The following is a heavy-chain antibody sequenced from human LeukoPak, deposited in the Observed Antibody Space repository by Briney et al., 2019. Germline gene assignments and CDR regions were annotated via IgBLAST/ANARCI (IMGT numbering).Heavy chain of an antibody. CDR1: GGSISSYY. J-gene: IGHJ4*01. CDR2: IYSSGST. V-gene: IGHV4-59*08. CDR3: ATRGY. D-gene: IGHD3-10*01. Sequence: PSETLSLTCTVSGGSISSYYWSWVRQPPGEGLEYIGYIYSSGSTNYNPSLKRRVTISIDTSKNQFSLKLTSVTAADTAVYYCATRGYWGQGTLVTVSS.